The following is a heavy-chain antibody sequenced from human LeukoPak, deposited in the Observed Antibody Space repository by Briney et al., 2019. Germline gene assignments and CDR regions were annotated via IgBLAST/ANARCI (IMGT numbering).Heavy chain of an antibody. J-gene: IGHJ4*02. CDR2: IYYTGST. CDR3: ASRKLGNDY. CDR1: GGSVSDYY. Sequence: SETPSLTCTISGGSVSDYYWSWIRQSPGKGLEWIGYIYYTGSTTYNPSLKSRVTISADTSKNQFSLKLSSVTAADTAVYYCASRKLGNDYWGQGTLVTVSS. V-gene: IGHV4-59*02. D-gene: IGHD7-27*01.